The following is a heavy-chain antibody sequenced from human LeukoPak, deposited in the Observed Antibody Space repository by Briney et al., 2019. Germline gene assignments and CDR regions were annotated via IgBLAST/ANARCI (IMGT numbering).Heavy chain of an antibody. CDR2: IIPIFGTA. CDR1: GGTFSSYA. CDR3: ARTTTLGYCSGGSCYEY. Sequence: SVKVSCKASGGTFSSYAISWVRQAPGQGLEWMGGIIPIFGTANYAQKFQGRVTITRNTSISTAYMELSSLRSEVTAVYYCARTTTLGYCSGGSCYEYWGQGTLVTVSS. D-gene: IGHD2-15*01. V-gene: IGHV1-69*05. J-gene: IGHJ4*02.